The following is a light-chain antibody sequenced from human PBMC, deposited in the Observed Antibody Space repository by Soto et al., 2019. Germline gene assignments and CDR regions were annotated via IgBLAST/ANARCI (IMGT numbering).Light chain of an antibody. Sequence: DIQMTQSPSSLSTSVGDRVTITCRASQSISTYLNWYHQKPGKAPKLLVSAASILESGVPSRFSGSGSGTDFTLTISALQPEGFATYYCQQSYSHPRTFGQGTKVEIK. CDR3: QQSYSHPRT. CDR2: AAS. J-gene: IGKJ1*01. CDR1: QSISTY. V-gene: IGKV1-39*01.